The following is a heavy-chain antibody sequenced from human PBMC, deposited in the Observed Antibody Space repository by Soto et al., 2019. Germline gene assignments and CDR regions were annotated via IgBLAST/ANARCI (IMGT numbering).Heavy chain of an antibody. D-gene: IGHD3-16*01. CDR2: IYYTGTS. V-gene: IGHV4-59*01. CDR1: GASISTYY. Sequence: SDTLSLTCTVSGASISTYYSSWIRHPPGKGLEWIGYIYYTGTSNYNPSLKSRVTISVDTSKNQFSLKLSSVTTADTALYYCTELAWADYGGVLDPWGKGTLVTVSS. CDR3: TELAWADYGGVLDP. J-gene: IGHJ5*02.